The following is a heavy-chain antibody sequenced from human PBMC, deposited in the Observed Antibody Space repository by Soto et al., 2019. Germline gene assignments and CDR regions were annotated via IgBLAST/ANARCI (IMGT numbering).Heavy chain of an antibody. CDR1: GFTFSSYS. D-gene: IGHD3-10*01. Sequence: GGSLRLSCAASGFTFSSYSMNWVRQAPGKGLEWVSYISSSSSTIYYADSVKGRFTISRDNAKNSLYLQMNSLRDEDTAVYYCARDGGLLWFGEPYYYYGMDVWGQGTTVTVSS. V-gene: IGHV3-48*02. J-gene: IGHJ6*02. CDR3: ARDGGLLWFGEPYYYYGMDV. CDR2: ISSSSSTI.